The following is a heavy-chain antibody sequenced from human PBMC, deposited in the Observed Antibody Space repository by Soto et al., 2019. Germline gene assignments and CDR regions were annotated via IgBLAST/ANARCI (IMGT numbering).Heavy chain of an antibody. D-gene: IGHD2-8*01. V-gene: IGHV5-51*01. CDR3: ARLDQQGYCTNGICPGPFDI. CDR2: IYPGDSDT. CDR1: GYSFTNYW. J-gene: IGHJ3*02. Sequence: GESLKISCKGSGYSFTNYWIGWVRQMPGKGLEWMGIIYPGDSDTRYSPSFQGQVTISADRPVSTAYLQWSSLKASDTAMYYCARLDQQGYCTNGICPGPFDIWGQGTMVTVSS.